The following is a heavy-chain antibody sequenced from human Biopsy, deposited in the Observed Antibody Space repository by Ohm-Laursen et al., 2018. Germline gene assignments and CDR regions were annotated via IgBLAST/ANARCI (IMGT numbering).Heavy chain of an antibody. J-gene: IGHJ3*01. V-gene: IGHV4-4*07. CDR1: GASITSYY. Sequence: SQTLSLTCTVSGASITSYYWSWIRQPAGKGLEWIGHTYKGGNTNHNPSLKSRVTMSVDTSKKQLSLRLRSVTAADTAMYYCASVVLGPTNDAFDAWGQGTLVAVSS. D-gene: IGHD3-22*01. CDR2: TYKGGNT. CDR3: ASVVLGPTNDAFDA.